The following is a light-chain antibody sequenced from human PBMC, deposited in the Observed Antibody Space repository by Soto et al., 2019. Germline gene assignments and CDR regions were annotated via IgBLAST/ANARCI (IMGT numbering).Light chain of an antibody. CDR2: GAS. Sequence: VMTQSPAILSVSAGDRATLSCRASQSVSTNVAWYQQIPGQTPRLLIYGASTRATGIPVRFSGSGSGTEFTLTISSLQSEDFAVYYCHQYDDGPYTFGQGTKVDIK. V-gene: IGKV3-15*01. CDR3: HQYDDGPYT. CDR1: QSVSTN. J-gene: IGKJ2*01.